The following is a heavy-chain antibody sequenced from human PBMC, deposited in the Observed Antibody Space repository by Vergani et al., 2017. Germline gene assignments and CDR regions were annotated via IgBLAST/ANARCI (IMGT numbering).Heavy chain of an antibody. Sequence: QVQLVQSGAEVKKPWASVKVFCKASGYTLTGYYMHWVRQAPGQGLEWMGRINPNSGGTNYAKKFQGRVTFTADESTSTAYMELSSLRSEDTAVYYCARALRVIDSDITIWGQGTLVTVSS. J-gene: IGHJ4*02. CDR1: GYTLTGYY. D-gene: IGHD3-10*01. CDR2: INPNSGGT. V-gene: IGHV1-2*06. CDR3: ARALRVIDSDITI.